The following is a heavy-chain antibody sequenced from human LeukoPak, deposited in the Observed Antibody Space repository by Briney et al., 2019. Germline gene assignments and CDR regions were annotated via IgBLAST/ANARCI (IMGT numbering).Heavy chain of an antibody. V-gene: IGHV4-34*01. Sequence: SETLSLTCAVYGGSFSGYYWSWIRQPPGKGLEWIGEINHSGSTNYNPSLKSRVTISVDTSKNQFSLKLSSVTAADTAVYYCARVYFFGVDYGMDVWGQGTTVTVSS. CDR2: INHSGST. CDR1: GGSFSGYY. J-gene: IGHJ6*02. CDR3: ARVYFFGVDYGMDV. D-gene: IGHD3-3*01.